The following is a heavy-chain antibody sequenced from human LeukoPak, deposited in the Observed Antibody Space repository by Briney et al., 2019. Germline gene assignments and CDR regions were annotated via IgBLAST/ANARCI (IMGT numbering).Heavy chain of an antibody. J-gene: IGHJ3*02. Sequence: GGSLRLSCAASGFTFSSYSMNWVRQAPGKGLEWVSSISSSSSYIYYADSVRGRVTISRNNSKNTLYLQMNSLRAEDTAVYYCARAGVLRFLEDAFDIWGQGTMVTVSS. CDR1: GFTFSSYS. V-gene: IGHV3-21*04. CDR3: ARAGVLRFLEDAFDI. D-gene: IGHD3-3*01. CDR2: ISSSSSYI.